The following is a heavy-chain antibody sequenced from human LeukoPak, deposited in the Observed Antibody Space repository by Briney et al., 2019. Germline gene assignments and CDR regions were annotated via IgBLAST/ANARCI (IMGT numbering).Heavy chain of an antibody. V-gene: IGHV3-9*01. CDR3: AKEYGSGSLHNWFDP. Sequence: GGSLRLSCAASGFTFDDYAMHWVRQAPGKGLEWVSGISWNSGSIGYADSVKGRFTISRDNAKNSLYLQMNSLRAENTALYYCAKEYGSGSLHNWFDPWGQGTLVTVSS. J-gene: IGHJ5*02. CDR2: ISWNSGSI. CDR1: GFTFDDYA. D-gene: IGHD3-10*01.